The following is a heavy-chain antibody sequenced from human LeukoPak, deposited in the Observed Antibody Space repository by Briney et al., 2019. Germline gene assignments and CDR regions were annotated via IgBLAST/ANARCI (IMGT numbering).Heavy chain of an antibody. V-gene: IGHV1-69*13. CDR1: GGTFSIYA. Sequence: SVKVSCKASGGTFSIYAISWVRQAPGQGLEWMGGIIPIFGTANYAQKFQGRVTITADESTSTAYMELSSLRSEDTAVYYCASKGGVVPAHFGGWFDPWGQGTLVTVSS. CDR2: IIPIFGTA. CDR3: ASKGGVVPAHFGGWFDP. D-gene: IGHD2-2*01. J-gene: IGHJ5*02.